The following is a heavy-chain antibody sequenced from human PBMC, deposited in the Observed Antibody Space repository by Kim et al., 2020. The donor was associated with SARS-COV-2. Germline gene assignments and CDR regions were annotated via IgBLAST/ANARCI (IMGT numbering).Heavy chain of an antibody. J-gene: IGHJ4*02. Sequence: NPSLKSRVTISGDTSKNQFSLKLSSVTAADTAVYYCARVPPMMGATMFDYWGQGTLVTVSS. V-gene: IGHV4-59*01. CDR3: ARVPPMMGATMFDY. D-gene: IGHD1-26*01.